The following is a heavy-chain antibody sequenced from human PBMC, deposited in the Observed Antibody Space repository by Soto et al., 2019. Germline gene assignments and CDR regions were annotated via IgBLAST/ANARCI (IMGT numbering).Heavy chain of an antibody. CDR1: GGTFSSYA. D-gene: IGHD2-2*01. CDR3: ARYGRKYQLLPNYYYYGMDV. J-gene: IGHJ6*02. CDR2: IIPIFGTA. Sequence: QVQLVQSGAEVKKPGSSVKVSCKASGGTFSSYAISWVRQAPGQGLEWMGGIIPIFGTANYAQKFQGRVTITADESTSTAYMELSSLRSEDTAVYYCARYGRKYQLLPNYYYYGMDVWGQGTTVTVSS. V-gene: IGHV1-69*12.